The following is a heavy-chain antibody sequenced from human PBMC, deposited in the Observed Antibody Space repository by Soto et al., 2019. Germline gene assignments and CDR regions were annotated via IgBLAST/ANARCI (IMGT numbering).Heavy chain of an antibody. Sequence: VVSLKIACKGSGYSFTSYWISWVRQIPGKGLEWMGRIDPIDSYTNYSPSFQGHVTISADKSISTAYLQWSSLKASDTAMYYCARLPPRYSSSSYYYGMEVWGHGTPANVS. D-gene: IGHD6-13*01. J-gene: IGHJ6*02. CDR1: GYSFTSYW. CDR2: IDPIDSYT. CDR3: ARLPPRYSSSSYYYGMEV. V-gene: IGHV5-10-1*01.